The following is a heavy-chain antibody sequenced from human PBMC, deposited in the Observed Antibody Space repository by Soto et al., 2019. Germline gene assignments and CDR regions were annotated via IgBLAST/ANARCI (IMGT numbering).Heavy chain of an antibody. CDR2: ISSSSSTI. CDR3: ARDPARSSSPLYYFDY. CDR1: GFTFSSYS. Sequence: GGSLRLSCAASGFTFSSYSMNWVRQAPGKGLEWVSYISSSSSTIYYADSVKGRFTISRDNAKNSLYLQMNSLRDEDTAVYYCARDPARSSSPLYYFDYWGQGTLVTVSS. V-gene: IGHV3-48*02. D-gene: IGHD6-13*01. J-gene: IGHJ4*02.